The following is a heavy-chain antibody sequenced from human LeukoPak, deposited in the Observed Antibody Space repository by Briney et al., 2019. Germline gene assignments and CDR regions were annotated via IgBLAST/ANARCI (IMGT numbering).Heavy chain of an antibody. V-gene: IGHV3-53*01. D-gene: IGHD3-22*01. CDR3: ARGAHYYDSSGYYHTPFDY. CDR1: GFTVSSNY. Sequence: GGSLRLSCAASGFTVSSNYTSWVRQAPGKGLEWVSVIYSGGSTYYADSVKGRFTISRDNSKNTLYLQMNSLRAEDTAVYYCARGAHYYDSSGYYHTPFDYWGQGTLVTVSS. J-gene: IGHJ4*02. CDR2: IYSGGST.